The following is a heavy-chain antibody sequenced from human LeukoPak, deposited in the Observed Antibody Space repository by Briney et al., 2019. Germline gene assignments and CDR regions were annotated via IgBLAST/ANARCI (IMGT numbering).Heavy chain of an antibody. V-gene: IGHV3-48*01. J-gene: IGHJ6*02. CDR1: GFTFSSYS. D-gene: IGHD1-1*01. CDR3: ARGPNWFPDLYYYYYGMDV. Sequence: GGSLRLSCAASGFTFSSYSMNWVRQAPGKGLEWVSYISCSSSTIYYADSVKGRFTISRDNAKNSLYLQMNSLRAEDTAVYYCARGPNWFPDLYYYYYGMDVWGQGTTVTVSS. CDR2: ISCSSSTI.